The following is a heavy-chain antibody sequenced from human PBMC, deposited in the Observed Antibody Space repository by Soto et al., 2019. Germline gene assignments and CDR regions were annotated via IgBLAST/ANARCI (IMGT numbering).Heavy chain of an antibody. V-gene: IGHV1-18*01. CDR3: ASGRDGDYAWGTLDY. D-gene: IGHD3-16*01. CDR2: ISAYNGNT. Sequence: QVQLVQSGAEVKKPGASVKVSCKASGYTFTSYGIIWVRQAPGQGLEWMGWISAYNGNTNYAQKLQGRVTMTTDTSTSTAYMELRSLRSDDTAVYYCASGRDGDYAWGTLDYWGQGTLVTVSS. J-gene: IGHJ4*02. CDR1: GYTFTSYG.